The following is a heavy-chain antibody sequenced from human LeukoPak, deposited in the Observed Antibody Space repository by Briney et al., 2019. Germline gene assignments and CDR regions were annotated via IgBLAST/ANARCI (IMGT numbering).Heavy chain of an antibody. V-gene: IGHV4-30-4*01. Sequence: SETLSLTCTVSGGSITSGDYYWSWIRQPPGKGLEWIAYMYYSGSIYYNPSLKSRVTMSADTSKNQFSLKLSSVTAADTAVYYCARPYYYDSRIDPWGRGTLVTVSS. D-gene: IGHD3-22*01. J-gene: IGHJ5*02. CDR3: ARPYYYDSRIDP. CDR2: MYYSGSI. CDR1: GGSITSGDYY.